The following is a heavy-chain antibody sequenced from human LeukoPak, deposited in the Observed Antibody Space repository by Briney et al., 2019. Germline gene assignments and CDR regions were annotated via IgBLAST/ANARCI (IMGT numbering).Heavy chain of an antibody. CDR3: AHSLVDY. D-gene: IGHD5-18*01. CDR1: VFTLISYI. Sequence: PGGSLILSCSTSVFTLISYIINSVPQAPAKGLEWVSYISSSSSTIYYADAVKGRFTISRDNAKNSLYLQMNSLRPEDTAVYYCAHSLVDYWGQGTLVTVSS. CDR2: ISSSSSTI. V-gene: IGHV3-48*01. J-gene: IGHJ4*02.